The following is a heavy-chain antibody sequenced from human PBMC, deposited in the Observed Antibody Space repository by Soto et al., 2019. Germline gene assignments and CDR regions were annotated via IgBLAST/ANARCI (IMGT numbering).Heavy chain of an antibody. CDR2: INAGNGNT. V-gene: IGHV1-3*01. CDR3: ARDKITSPFDY. Sequence: ASVKVSCKASGYTFTSYDMHWVRQAPGQRLEWMGWINAGNGNTKYSQKFQGRVTITRDTSASTAYMELSSLRSEDTAVYYCARDKITSPFDYWGQGTLVTVSS. D-gene: IGHD1-20*01. J-gene: IGHJ4*02. CDR1: GYTFTSYD.